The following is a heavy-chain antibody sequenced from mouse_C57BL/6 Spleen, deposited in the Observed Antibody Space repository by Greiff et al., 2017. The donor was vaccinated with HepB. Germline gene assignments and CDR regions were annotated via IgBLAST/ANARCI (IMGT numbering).Heavy chain of an antibody. CDR2: IYPGDGDP. J-gene: IGHJ3*01. Sequence: VQLQQSGPELVKPGASVKISAKPLAYASISSWRNWVKQRPGKGLEWIGRIYPGDGDPNYNGKFKGRAKLTADKSPSTAYMQLSSLTSEDSAVYFCARWDWDVADWGQGTLVTVSA. D-gene: IGHD4-1*01. CDR1: AYASISSW. CDR3: ARWDWDVAD. V-gene: IGHV1-82*01.